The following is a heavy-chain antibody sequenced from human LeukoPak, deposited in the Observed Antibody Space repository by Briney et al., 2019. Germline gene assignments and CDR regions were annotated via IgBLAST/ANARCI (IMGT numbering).Heavy chain of an antibody. CDR2: IRSKIYGETT. V-gene: IGHV3-49*05. D-gene: IGHD3-22*01. J-gene: IGHJ4*02. CDR1: GFTFGDYA. CDR3: STVDGSTGPPFDY. Sequence: KPGGSLRLSCTASGFTFGDYAVRWFRQAPGKGLEWVGFIRSKIYGETTDYAAPVKGRFTISRDDSKSTLYLQMNSLKTEDTGVYYCSTVDGSTGPPFDYWGQGTLVTVSS.